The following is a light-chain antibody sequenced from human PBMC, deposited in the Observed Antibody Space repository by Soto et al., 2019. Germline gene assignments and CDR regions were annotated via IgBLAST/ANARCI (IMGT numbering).Light chain of an antibody. Sequence: DIQMTQSPASLSASLGDKVTIACRTSQTISRSLNWYHHRPGKAPRLLVYAATTLQSGVPSRFSGSGSGTDFNLTISSLQPEDFATYYCQQSFSIPCTFGPGTKVDIK. CDR1: QTISRS. V-gene: IGKV1-39*01. CDR3: QQSFSIPCT. J-gene: IGKJ3*01. CDR2: AAT.